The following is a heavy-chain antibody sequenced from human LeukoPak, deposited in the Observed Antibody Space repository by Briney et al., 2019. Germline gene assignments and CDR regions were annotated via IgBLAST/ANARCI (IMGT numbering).Heavy chain of an antibody. J-gene: IGHJ6*03. CDR3: ARVHLDYGGNSGYYYMDV. CDR1: GYNFGTHG. V-gene: IGHV1-18*01. CDR2: ISAYSGNT. D-gene: IGHD4-23*01. Sequence: ASVKVSCQASGYNFGTHGLSWVRQAPGQGLEWMGWISAYSGNTNFAEQFQDRVTMTTDESTSTAYMELSSLRSEDTAVYYCARVHLDYGGNSGYYYMDVWGKGTTVTVSS.